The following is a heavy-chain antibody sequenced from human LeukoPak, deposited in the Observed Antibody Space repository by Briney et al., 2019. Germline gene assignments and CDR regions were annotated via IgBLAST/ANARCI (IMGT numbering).Heavy chain of an antibody. D-gene: IGHD1-1*01. CDR2: AYHSGIT. CDR3: AGHGGTFDP. J-gene: IGHJ5*02. V-gene: IGHV4-59*01. CDR1: GDSISSYD. Sequence: SETLSLTCTVSGDSISSYDWSWLRQPPGKGLEWIGYAYHSGITNYNPSLKSRVTISVDTSESQFSLRLSSVTAADTAIYYCAGHGGTFDPWGQGILVTVSS.